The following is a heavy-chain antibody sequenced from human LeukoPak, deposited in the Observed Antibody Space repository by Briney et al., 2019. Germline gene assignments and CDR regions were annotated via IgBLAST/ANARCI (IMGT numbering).Heavy chain of an antibody. CDR2: INHSGST. CDR3: ARVGAVTIDY. J-gene: IGHJ4*02. D-gene: IGHD4-17*01. Sequence: SETPSLTCAVYGGSFSGYYWSWIRQPPGKGLEWIGEINHSGSTNYNPSLKSRVTISVDTSKNQFSLKLSSVTAADTAVYYCARVGAVTIDYWGQGTLVTVSS. CDR1: GGSFSGYY. V-gene: IGHV4-34*01.